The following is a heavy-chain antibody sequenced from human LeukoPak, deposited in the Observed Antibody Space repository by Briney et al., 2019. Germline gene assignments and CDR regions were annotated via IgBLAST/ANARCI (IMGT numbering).Heavy chain of an antibody. V-gene: IGHV3-72*01. CDR2: TRNKANSYTT. CDR3: AGGYDSSGYYLDDYYYGMDV. J-gene: IGHJ6*02. Sequence: GGSLRLSCAASGFTFSDHYMDWVRQAPGKGLEWVGRTRNKANSYTTEYAASVKGRFTISRDDSKNSLYLQMNSLKTEDTAVYYCAGGYDSSGYYLDDYYYGMDVWGQGTTVTVSS. CDR1: GFTFSDHY. D-gene: IGHD3-22*01.